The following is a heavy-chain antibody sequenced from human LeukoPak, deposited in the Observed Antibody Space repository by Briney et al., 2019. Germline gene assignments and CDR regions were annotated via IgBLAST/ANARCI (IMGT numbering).Heavy chain of an antibody. V-gene: IGHV3-7*03. CDR1: GFTFTKYW. Sequence: GGSLRLSCAASGFTFTKYWMSWVRQAPGKRLECVASINQDESVKRYVDSAKDRFTISRDNTQNSVYLEMNSLTAEDTALYYCARDLWAQQEGDGFDIWGQGTMVTVSS. CDR3: ARDLWAQQEGDGFDI. J-gene: IGHJ3*02. CDR2: INQDESVK. D-gene: IGHD6-13*01.